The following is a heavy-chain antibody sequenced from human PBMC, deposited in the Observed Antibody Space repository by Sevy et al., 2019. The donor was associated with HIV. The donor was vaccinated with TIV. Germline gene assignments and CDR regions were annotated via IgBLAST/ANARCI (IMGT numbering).Heavy chain of an antibody. D-gene: IGHD6-19*01. CDR2: INPYGNSV. V-gene: IGHV3-74*01. Sequence: GGSLRLSCAASGFTFSSYWMHWVRQAPGKGLVLASRINPYGNSVTYADSVRGRFTISRDNAKNTLYLQMSSLRADDTAVYYCARAPADYSTGWSADWGQGTLVTVSS. CDR3: ARAPADYSTGWSAD. J-gene: IGHJ4*02. CDR1: GFTFSSYW.